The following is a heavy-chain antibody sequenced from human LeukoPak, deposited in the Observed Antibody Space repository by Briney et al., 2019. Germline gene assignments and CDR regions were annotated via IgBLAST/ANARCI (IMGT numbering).Heavy chain of an antibody. CDR1: GYTFTSYA. D-gene: IGHD4-23*01. V-gene: IGHV1-2*02. CDR2: INPKSGDP. J-gene: IGHJ4*02. Sequence: GASVKVSCKASGYTFTSYAMNWVRQAPGQGLEWMGWINPKSGDPIYVQKLQGRVTLTRATSIDTFYLELSSLKSDDTAVYYCARDPGHDTNTYGGLDFWGQGTLVTVSS. CDR3: ARDPGHDTNTYGGLDF.